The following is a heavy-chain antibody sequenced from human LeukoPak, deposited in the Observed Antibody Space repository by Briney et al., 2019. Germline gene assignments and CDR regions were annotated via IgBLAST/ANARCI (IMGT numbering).Heavy chain of an antibody. V-gene: IGHV4-34*01. Sequence: SETLSLTCAVYGGSFRGYYWSWIRQPPGKGREGSGEINHSGSTNYNPSLKSRVTISVDTSKNQFSLKLSSVTAADTAVYYCARGMVRGKYYYYGMDVWGKGTTVTVSS. J-gene: IGHJ6*04. CDR2: INHSGST. CDR1: GGSFRGYY. CDR3: ARGMVRGKYYYYGMDV. D-gene: IGHD3-10*01.